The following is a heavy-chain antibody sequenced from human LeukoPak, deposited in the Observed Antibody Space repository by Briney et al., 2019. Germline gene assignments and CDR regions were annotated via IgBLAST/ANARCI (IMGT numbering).Heavy chain of an antibody. CDR1: GGSLSGYY. V-gene: IGHV4-4*09. CDR3: ARAGGRYFYYYMDV. D-gene: IGHD3-16*01. J-gene: IGHJ6*03. CDR2: IYSSGNT. Sequence: SETLSLTCTVSGGSLSGYYWTWIRQSPGKGLEWIGYIYSSGNTNYNLSLKSRVTISVDTSKNQFSLKVSSVTAADTALYYCARAGGRYFYYYMDVWGRGTTVTVSS.